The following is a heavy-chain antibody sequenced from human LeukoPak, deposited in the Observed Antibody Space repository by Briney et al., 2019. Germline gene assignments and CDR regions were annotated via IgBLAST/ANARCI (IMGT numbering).Heavy chain of an antibody. CDR2: INPSGGST. CDR3: ARDSKSALDYYGSGSYESLDY. D-gene: IGHD3-10*01. V-gene: IGHV1-46*01. J-gene: IGHJ4*02. CDR1: GYTFTSYY. Sequence: GASVKVSCKASGYTFTSYYMHWVRQAPGQGLEWMGIINPSGGSTSYAQKFQGRVTITTDESTSTAYVELSSLRSEDTAVYYCARDSKSALDYYGSGSYESLDYWGQGTLVTVSS.